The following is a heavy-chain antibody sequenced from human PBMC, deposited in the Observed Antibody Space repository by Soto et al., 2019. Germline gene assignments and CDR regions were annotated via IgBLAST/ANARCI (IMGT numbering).Heavy chain of an antibody. CDR3: AKGVPGIAVAGTGYFQH. V-gene: IGHV3-23*01. Sequence: EVQLLESGGGLVQPGGSLRLSCAASGFTFSSYAMSWVRQAPGKGLKWVSGISGSGDSTYYADSVKGRFTISRDNSKNTLYRQMNSLRAEDTAVYYCAKGVPGIAVAGTGYFQHWGQGTLVTVSS. CDR2: ISGSGDST. D-gene: IGHD6-19*01. J-gene: IGHJ1*01. CDR1: GFTFSSYA.